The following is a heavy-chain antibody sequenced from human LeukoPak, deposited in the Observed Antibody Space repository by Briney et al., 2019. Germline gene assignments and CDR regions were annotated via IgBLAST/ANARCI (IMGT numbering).Heavy chain of an antibody. D-gene: IGHD1-26*01. Sequence: SETLSLTCTVSGGSISSSSYYWGWIRQPPGKGLEWIGSIYYSGSTYYNPSLKSRVTISVDTPKNQFSLKLSSVTAADTAVYYCARDSGSYYGWAYYYYYGMDVWGQGTTVTVSS. J-gene: IGHJ6*02. CDR1: GGSISSSSYY. V-gene: IGHV4-39*07. CDR2: IYYSGST. CDR3: ARDSGSYYGWAYYYYYGMDV.